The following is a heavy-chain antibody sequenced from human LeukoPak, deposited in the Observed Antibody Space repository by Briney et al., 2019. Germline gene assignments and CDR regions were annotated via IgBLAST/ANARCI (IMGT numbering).Heavy chain of an antibody. CDR3: ATGRSIRYFDY. CDR1: GVSIFSYY. D-gene: IGHD3-9*01. CDR2: VHYSGST. Sequence: SETLSLTCSVSGVSIFSYYWNWIRQPPGKGLECIGYVHYSGSTNYNPSLKSRVTISVDTSKSQFSLKLSSATAADTAVYYCATGRSIRYFDYWGQGTLLTVSS. V-gene: IGHV4-59*08. J-gene: IGHJ4*02.